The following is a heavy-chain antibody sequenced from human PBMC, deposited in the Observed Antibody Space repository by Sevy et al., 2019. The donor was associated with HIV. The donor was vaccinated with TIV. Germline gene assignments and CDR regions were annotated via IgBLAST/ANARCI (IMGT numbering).Heavy chain of an antibody. CDR3: ARGSGIVVVPAAIPMDV. V-gene: IGHV1-3*01. D-gene: IGHD2-2*01. CDR1: GYTFTSYA. Sequence: ASVKVSCKASGYTFTSYAMHWVRQAPGQRLEWMGWINAGNGNTKYSQKFQGRVTITRDTSAGTAYMELSSLRSEDTAMYYCARGSGIVVVPAAIPMDVWGKGTTVTVSS. CDR2: INAGNGNT. J-gene: IGHJ6*03.